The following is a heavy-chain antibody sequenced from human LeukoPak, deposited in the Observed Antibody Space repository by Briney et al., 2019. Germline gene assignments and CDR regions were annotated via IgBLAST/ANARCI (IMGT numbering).Heavy chain of an antibody. J-gene: IGHJ4*02. V-gene: IGHV3-30*02. D-gene: IGHD3-22*01. CDR2: IRYDGSNK. CDR3: AKDGGGYYYNSSGYNY. CDR1: GFTFSSYG. Sequence: GGSLRLSCVASGFTFSSYGMHWVRQAPGKGLEWVAFIRYDGSNKYYADSVKGRFTISRDNSKNTLYLQMNSLRAEDTAVYYCAKDGGGYYYNSSGYNYWGQGTLVTVSS.